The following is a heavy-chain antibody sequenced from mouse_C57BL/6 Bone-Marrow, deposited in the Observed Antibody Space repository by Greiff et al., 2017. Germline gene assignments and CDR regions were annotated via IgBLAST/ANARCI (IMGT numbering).Heavy chain of an antibody. D-gene: IGHD1-2*01. CDR2: ISYDGSN. J-gene: IGHJ2*01. Sequence: EVKLQESGPGLVKPSQSLSLTCSVTGYSITSGYYWNWLRQFPGNKLEWMGYISYDGSNNSNPSLKNRIPITRDTSKNQFFLKLNSVTTEDTATYDCARDGYYFDDWGQGTTLTVSS. CDR1: GYSITSGYY. CDR3: ARDGYYFDD. V-gene: IGHV3-6*01.